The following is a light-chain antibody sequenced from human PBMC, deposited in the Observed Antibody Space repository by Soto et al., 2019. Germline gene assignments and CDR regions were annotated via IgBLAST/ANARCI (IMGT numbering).Light chain of an antibody. V-gene: IGLV1-40*01. CDR2: GNS. Sequence: QSVLTQPPSVSGAPGQRVTISCTGSSSNIGAGYDVHWYQQLPGTAPKLLIYGNSNRPSGVPDRFSGSKSGTSASLAITGLQAGDEADYYCQSYDSSLKAVFGGGTQLTVL. CDR3: QSYDSSLKAV. CDR1: SSNIGAGYD. J-gene: IGLJ7*01.